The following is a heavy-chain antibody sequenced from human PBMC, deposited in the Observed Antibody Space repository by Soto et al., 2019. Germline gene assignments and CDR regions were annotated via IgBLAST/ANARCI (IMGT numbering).Heavy chain of an antibody. CDR1: GFTFSSYG. J-gene: IGHJ4*02. V-gene: IGHV3-33*01. CDR2: LWYDGSNE. D-gene: IGHD3-3*01. Sequence: SLRLSCAASGFTFSSYGMNWVRQAPGKGLEWVAVLWYDGSNENYADSVKGRFTISRDNSKNTLYLQMNSLRAEDTAVYYCARSSLEWLLLFDFWGQGTQVTVSS. CDR3: ARSSLEWLLLFDF.